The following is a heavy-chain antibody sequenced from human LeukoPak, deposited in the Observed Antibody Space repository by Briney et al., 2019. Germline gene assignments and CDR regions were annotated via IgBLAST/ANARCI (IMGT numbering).Heavy chain of an antibody. Sequence: SETLSLTCTVSGGSISSSSYYWGWIRQPPGKGLEWIGSIYYSGSTYYNPSLKSRVTISVDTSRNQFSLKLSSVTAADTAVYYCARDPAVTTYLGGAFDIWGQGTMVTVSS. CDR3: ARDPAVTTYLGGAFDI. V-gene: IGHV4-39*07. J-gene: IGHJ3*02. CDR2: IYYSGST. CDR1: GGSISSSSYY. D-gene: IGHD4-17*01.